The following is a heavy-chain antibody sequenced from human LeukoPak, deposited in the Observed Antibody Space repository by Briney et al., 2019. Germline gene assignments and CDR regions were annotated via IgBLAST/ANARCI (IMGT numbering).Heavy chain of an antibody. CDR3: VGVRWFGGSNWFDP. J-gene: IGHJ5*02. D-gene: IGHD3-10*01. Sequence: GGSLRLSCSASGFTFSTSAMHWVRQAPGKGLEYVSAISSNGGSTYYADSVEGRFTISRDNSKNTLHLQMSSLRAEDTAVYYCVGVRWFGGSNWFDPWGQGTLVTVSS. V-gene: IGHV3-64D*09. CDR1: GFTFSTSA. CDR2: ISSNGGST.